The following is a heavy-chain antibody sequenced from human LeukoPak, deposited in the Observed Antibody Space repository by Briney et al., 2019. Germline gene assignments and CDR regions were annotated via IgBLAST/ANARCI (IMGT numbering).Heavy chain of an antibody. J-gene: IGHJ4*02. Sequence: GGSLRLSCAASGFTFSNYAMHWVRQAPEKGLESVSSISSNGGSTYYANSVKGRFTISRDNSKNTLYLQMGNLRPEDMAVYYCARRYYGSGSSFDYWGQGTLVTVSS. CDR3: ARRYYGSGSSFDY. CDR2: ISSNGGST. D-gene: IGHD3-10*01. CDR1: GFTFSNYA. V-gene: IGHV3-64*01.